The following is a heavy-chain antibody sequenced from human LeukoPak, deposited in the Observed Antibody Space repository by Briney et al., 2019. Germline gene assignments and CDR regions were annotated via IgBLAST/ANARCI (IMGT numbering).Heavy chain of an antibody. CDR3: ARLRDYDFWSGYLYYFDY. CDR2: INHSGST. J-gene: IGHJ4*02. D-gene: IGHD3-3*01. Sequence: SETLSLTCAVYGGSFSGYYWSWIRQPPGKGLEWIGEINHSGSTNYNPSLKSRVTISVDTSKNQFSLKLSSVTAADTAVYYCARLRDYDFWSGYLYYFDYWGQGTQVTVSS. CDR1: GGSFSGYY. V-gene: IGHV4-34*01.